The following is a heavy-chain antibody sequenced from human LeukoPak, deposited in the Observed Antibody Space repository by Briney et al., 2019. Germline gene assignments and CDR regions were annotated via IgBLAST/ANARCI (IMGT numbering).Heavy chain of an antibody. CDR1: GFSFSSYA. D-gene: IGHD3-3*01. J-gene: IGHJ4*02. Sequence: GGSLRLSCAASGFSFSSYAMSWVRQAPGKGLEWVSGISSSGGTTYYADSVKGRFTISRDNSKNTLNLQMNSLRAEDTAVYYCAKSDDYWSGYYINFDYWGQGTLVTVSS. CDR3: AKSDDYWSGYYINFDY. CDR2: ISSSGGTT. V-gene: IGHV3-23*01.